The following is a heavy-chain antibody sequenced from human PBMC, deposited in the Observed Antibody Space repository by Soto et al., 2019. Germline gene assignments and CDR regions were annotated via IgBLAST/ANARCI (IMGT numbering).Heavy chain of an antibody. V-gene: IGHV1-58*01. CDR1: GFTFTSSA. CDR3: ASQYCSRTRCYRTHYGLDD. D-gene: IGHD2-2*01. CDR2: IVVGSGNT. Sequence: GASVKVSWKDCGFTFTSSAVQWVRQARGQRLEWIGWIVVGSGNTNYAQRFQERVTITRDMSTSTAYMELSSLRSEDTAVYYCASQYCSRTRCYRTHYGLDDWGPGTRITVSS. J-gene: IGHJ6*02.